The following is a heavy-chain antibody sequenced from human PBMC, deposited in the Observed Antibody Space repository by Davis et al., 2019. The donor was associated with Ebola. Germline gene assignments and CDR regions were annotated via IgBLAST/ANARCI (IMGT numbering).Heavy chain of an antibody. J-gene: IGHJ4*02. CDR2: ISGSGGST. CDR3: AKRDIVLTEGTMFVGYFDY. CDR1: GFTFSSYA. V-gene: IGHV3-23*01. D-gene: IGHD3-10*02. Sequence: PGGSLRLSCAASGFTFSSYAMSWVRQAPGKGLEWVSAISGSGGSTYYADSVKGRFTISRDNSKNTLYLQMNSLRAEDTAVYYCAKRDIVLTEGTMFVGYFDYWGQGTLVTVSS.